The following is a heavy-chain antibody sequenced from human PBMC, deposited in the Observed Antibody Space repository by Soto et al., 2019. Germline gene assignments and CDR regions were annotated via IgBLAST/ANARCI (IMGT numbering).Heavy chain of an antibody. J-gene: IGHJ4*02. CDR2: IYYSGST. Sequence: QVQLQESGPGLVKPSQTLSLTCTVSGGSISSGGYYWSWIRQHPGKGLEWIGYIYYSGSTYYNPSLKSRVTISVDTSKNQYSLKLSSVTAADTAVYYCARDEMATMSFDYWGQGTLVTVSS. CDR3: ARDEMATMSFDY. D-gene: IGHD5-12*01. CDR1: GGSISSGGYY. V-gene: IGHV4-31*03.